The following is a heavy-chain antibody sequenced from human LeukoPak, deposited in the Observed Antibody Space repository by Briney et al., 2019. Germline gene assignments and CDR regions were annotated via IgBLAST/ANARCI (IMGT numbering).Heavy chain of an antibody. CDR2: INHSGST. CDR1: GGSFSGYY. CDR3: ARGRDYVWGSYRSHVPFDY. V-gene: IGHV4-34*01. Sequence: PLETLSLTCAVYGGSFSGYYWSWIRQPPGKGLEWIGEINHSGSTNYNPSLKSRVTISVDTSKNQFSLKLSSVTAADTAVYYCARGRDYVWGSYRSHVPFDYWGQGTLVTVSS. J-gene: IGHJ4*02. D-gene: IGHD3-16*02.